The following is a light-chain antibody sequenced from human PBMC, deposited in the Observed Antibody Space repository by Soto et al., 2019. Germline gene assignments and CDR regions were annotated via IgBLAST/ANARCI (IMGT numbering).Light chain of an antibody. CDR3: ATWDDALNGWV. CDR2: NTH. Sequence: SPLSQPPSASGTPGQRVTISCSGSTSNIGDNHVSWYKQFPGAAPKLLIYNTHQRPAGAPDRISGSKSGTSASLAISGLQSEDEADYYCATWDDALNGWVFGGGTKLTVL. CDR1: TSNIGDNH. V-gene: IGLV1-44*01. J-gene: IGLJ3*02.